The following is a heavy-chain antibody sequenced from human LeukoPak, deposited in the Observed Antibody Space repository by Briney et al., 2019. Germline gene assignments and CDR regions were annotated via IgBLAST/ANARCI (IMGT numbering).Heavy chain of an antibody. CDR2: IYYTGST. V-gene: IGHV4-59*08. Sequence: SETLSLTCTVSGGSISSYYWSWIRQPPGKGLEWIGYIYYTGSTNYSPSLKSRVTISVDTSKNQFSLKLNSVTAEDTAVYYCARHGRSGYSIDWPALDYWGQGSLVTVSS. CDR3: ARHGRSGYSIDWPALDY. J-gene: IGHJ4*02. D-gene: IGHD5-18*01. CDR1: GGSISSYY.